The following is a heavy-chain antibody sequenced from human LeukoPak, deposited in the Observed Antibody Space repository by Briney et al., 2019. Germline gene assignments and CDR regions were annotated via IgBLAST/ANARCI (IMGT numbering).Heavy chain of an antibody. V-gene: IGHV3-30-3*01. J-gene: IGHJ4*02. CDR3: AKVYFRSVSGPPSR. Sequence: GGSLRLSCAASGCTFSSYAMHWVRQAPGKGLERVAVISYDGSNKYYADALKGRFIISIDNSKKTLDVQMNSLRAEDTAVYYCAKVYFRSVSGPPSRWGQGTLVTVSS. CDR1: GCTFSSYA. D-gene: IGHD2-8*01. CDR2: ISYDGSNK.